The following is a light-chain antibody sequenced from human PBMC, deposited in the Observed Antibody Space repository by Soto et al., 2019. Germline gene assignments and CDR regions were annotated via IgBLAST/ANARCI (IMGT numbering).Light chain of an antibody. Sequence: QTVVTQEPSFSVSPGGTVTLTCGLSSGSVSTSYYPSWYQQTPGQAPRTLIYNTNTRSSGVPDRFSGSILGNKAALTITGAQADDESDYYCVLYMRSGIWVFGGGTKLTVL. CDR3: VLYMRSGIWV. V-gene: IGLV8-61*01. CDR2: NTN. J-gene: IGLJ3*02. CDR1: SGSVSTSYY.